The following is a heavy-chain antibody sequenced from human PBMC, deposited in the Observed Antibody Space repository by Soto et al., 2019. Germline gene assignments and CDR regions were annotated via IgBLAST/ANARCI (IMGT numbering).Heavy chain of an antibody. CDR1: GGLISKYS. D-gene: IGHD5-12*01. CDR2: VLPISGST. Sequence: QVQLVQSGAEVRKPGSSVKVSCKTSGGLISKYSFNWVRQAPGQGLEWMGGVLPISGSTDYAQKFQGRLTITADRSTSTVYMELSRLRSDDTANYYCAPIRARGGPLRFEDGGQGMLISVSS. J-gene: IGHJ4*01. V-gene: IGHV1-69*06. CDR3: APIRARGGPLRFED.